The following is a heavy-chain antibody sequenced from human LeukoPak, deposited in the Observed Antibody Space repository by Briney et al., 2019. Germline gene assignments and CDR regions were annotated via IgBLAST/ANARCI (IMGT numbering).Heavy chain of an antibody. Sequence: GGSLRLSCVASGFPFRSYAMTWVRQTPGKGLESVSVITDDEDTYYADSVKGRFTISRDNSQNTVFLQMNSLRVEDTAVYYCAKVDYWSPENYFDSWGQGTLVTISS. CDR2: ITDDEDT. CDR3: AKVDYWSPENYFDS. D-gene: IGHD1-1*01. J-gene: IGHJ4*02. CDR1: GFPFRSYA. V-gene: IGHV3-23*01.